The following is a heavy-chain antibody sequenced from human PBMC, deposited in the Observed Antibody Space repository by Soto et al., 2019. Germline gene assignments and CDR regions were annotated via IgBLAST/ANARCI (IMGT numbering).Heavy chain of an antibody. Sequence: GGSLRLSCAASGFTFSSYSMNWVRQAPGKGLEWVSSISSSSSYIYYADSVKGRFTISRDNAKNSLYLQMNSLRAEDTAVYYCARDSGFFGARGEYYYYYGMDVWGQGTTVTVSS. CDR1: GFTFSSYS. CDR2: ISSSSSYI. V-gene: IGHV3-21*01. D-gene: IGHD3-3*01. J-gene: IGHJ6*02. CDR3: ARDSGFFGARGEYYYYYGMDV.